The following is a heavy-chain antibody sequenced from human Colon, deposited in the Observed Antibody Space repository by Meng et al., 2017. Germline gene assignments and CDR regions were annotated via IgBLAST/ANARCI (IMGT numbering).Heavy chain of an antibody. J-gene: IGHJ4*02. Sequence: QGLLQESGPGLVKPSGTLSRTCTVSGGSISSNNWCSWVRQSPGRGLEWIGEIYQSGSTNYSPSLKSRVTISLDKSKNQFSLKVSYMTAADTAVYFCARVPTTVDPFESWGQGTLVTVSS. CDR1: GGSISSNNW. D-gene: IGHD4-23*01. CDR3: ARVPTTVDPFES. CDR2: IYQSGST. V-gene: IGHV4-4*02.